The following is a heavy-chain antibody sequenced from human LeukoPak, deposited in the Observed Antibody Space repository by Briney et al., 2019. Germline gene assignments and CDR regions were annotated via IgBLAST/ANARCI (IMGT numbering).Heavy chain of an antibody. Sequence: SETLSLTCAVYGGSFSGYYWSWIRQTPGKGLEWIGEINHSGSTNYNPSLKSRVTISVDTSKNQFSLKLSSVTAADTAVYYCARGRRPKTNWFDPWGQGTLVTVSS. CDR1: GGSFSGYY. D-gene: IGHD6-6*01. V-gene: IGHV4-34*01. CDR2: INHSGST. CDR3: ARGRRPKTNWFDP. J-gene: IGHJ5*02.